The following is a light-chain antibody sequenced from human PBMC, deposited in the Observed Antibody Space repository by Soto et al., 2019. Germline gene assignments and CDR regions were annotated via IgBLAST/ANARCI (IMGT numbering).Light chain of an antibody. J-gene: IGLJ2*01. CDR2: GNN. CDR3: AALDDSLNGPV. V-gene: IGLV1-44*01. Sequence: QSVLTQPPSASGTPGQRVTISCSGSNSNIGIDTVNWYQQLSGTAPKLLIYGNNQRPSGVPDRFSGSKSGTSASLAISGLQSEDEADYYCAALDDSLNGPVFGGGTKLTVL. CDR1: NSNIGIDT.